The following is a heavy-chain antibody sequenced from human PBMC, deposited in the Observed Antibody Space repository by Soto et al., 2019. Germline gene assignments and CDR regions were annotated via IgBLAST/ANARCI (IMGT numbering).Heavy chain of an antibody. V-gene: IGHV1-69*06. J-gene: IGHJ4*01. CDR3: ATIRVRGGPLQFED. CDR2: VLPISGST. CDR1: GGLISKYS. D-gene: IGHD4-4*01. Sequence: QVQLVQSGAEVRKPGSSVKVSCKTSGGLISKYSFNWVRQAPGQGLEWMGGVLPISGSTDYAQKFQGRLTITADRSTSTVYMELSRLRSDDTANYYCATIRVRGGPLQFEDGGQGMLISVSS.